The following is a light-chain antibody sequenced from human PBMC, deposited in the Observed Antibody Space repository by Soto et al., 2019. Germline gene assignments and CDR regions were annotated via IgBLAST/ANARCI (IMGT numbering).Light chain of an antibody. CDR3: QQYNNWPPVT. J-gene: IGKJ5*01. CDR1: QSVRSN. CDR2: GAS. V-gene: IGKV3-15*01. Sequence: EIVMTQSPATLSVSPGERATLSCRASQSVRSNLAWYQQKPGQAPRLLIYGASTRAAGFPARFSGSGSGTEFTLTISSLQSEDFAIYYCQQYNNWPPVTFGQGTRLEIK.